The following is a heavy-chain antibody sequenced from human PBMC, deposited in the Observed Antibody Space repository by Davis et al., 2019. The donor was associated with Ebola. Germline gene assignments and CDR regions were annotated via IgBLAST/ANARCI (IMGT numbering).Heavy chain of an antibody. V-gene: IGHV1-69*13. D-gene: IGHD1-26*01. CDR2: IIPIFGTA. CDR3: ARDFGWELRGYFDY. J-gene: IGHJ4*02. CDR1: GYTFTSYG. Sequence: SVKVSCKASGYTFTSYGISWVRQAPGQGLEWMGGIIPIFGTANYAQKFQGRVTITADESTSTAYMELSSLRSEDTAVYYCARDFGWELRGYFDYWGQGTLVTVSS.